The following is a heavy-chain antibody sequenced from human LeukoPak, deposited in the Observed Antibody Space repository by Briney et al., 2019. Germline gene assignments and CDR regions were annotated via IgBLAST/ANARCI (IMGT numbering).Heavy chain of an antibody. CDR1: GFTFSDYY. Sequence: GGSLRLSCAASGFTFSDYYMSWIRQAPGKGLEWVSYISSSGSTIYYADSVKGRFTISRDNSKNTLYLQMNGLRAEDTAVYYCARGKNYYDSSGYYLDDYWGQGTLVTVSS. D-gene: IGHD3-22*01. CDR3: ARGKNYYDSSGYYLDDY. J-gene: IGHJ4*02. V-gene: IGHV3-11*04. CDR2: ISSSGSTI.